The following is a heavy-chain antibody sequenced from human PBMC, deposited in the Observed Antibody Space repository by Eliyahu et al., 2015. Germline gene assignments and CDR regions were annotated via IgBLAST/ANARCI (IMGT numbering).Heavy chain of an antibody. J-gene: IGHJ4*02. Sequence: QLQLQESGPGLVKPSETLSLTCSVSGGSFSSSSDYWGWIRQPPGKGLEWIGSIYYSGSAHHNPSLKSRVTISVDTSKNQFSLKLSSVTAADTAVYYCARRFAGIFDYWGQGTLVTVSS. V-gene: IGHV4-39*01. CDR2: IYYSGSA. CDR1: GGSFSSSSDY. CDR3: ARRFAGIFDY. D-gene: IGHD3-16*01.